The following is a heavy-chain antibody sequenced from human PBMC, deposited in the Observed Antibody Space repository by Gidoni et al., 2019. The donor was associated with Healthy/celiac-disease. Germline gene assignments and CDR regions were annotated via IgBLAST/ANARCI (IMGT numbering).Heavy chain of an antibody. CDR2: ISYAGSNK. CDR3: ARDSRDGYNYYFDY. Sequence: QVQLVESGGGVVQPGRSLRLCCAASGFTFRRYAMNWVRQAPGKGREWVEVISYAGSNKYYADSVKGRFTISRDNSKNTLYLQMNSLRAEDTAVYYCARDSRDGYNYYFDYWGQGTLVTVSS. J-gene: IGHJ4*02. V-gene: IGHV3-30-3*01. D-gene: IGHD5-12*01. CDR1: GFTFRRYA.